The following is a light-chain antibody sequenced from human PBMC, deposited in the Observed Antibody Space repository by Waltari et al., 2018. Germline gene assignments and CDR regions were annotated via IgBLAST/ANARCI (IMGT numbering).Light chain of an antibody. CDR1: QGISSY. J-gene: IGKJ2*03. CDR2: YAN. CDR3: QQGNSYPYS. V-gene: IGKV1-13*02. Sequence: IQMSQSPSSLSASVGDRVTITCRASQGISSYLNWYQQKPGNAPKLLIYYANSLASGVPSRFSGSGSGTEFTLTISSLQPEDFATYYCQQGNSYPYSFGQGTKVEIK.